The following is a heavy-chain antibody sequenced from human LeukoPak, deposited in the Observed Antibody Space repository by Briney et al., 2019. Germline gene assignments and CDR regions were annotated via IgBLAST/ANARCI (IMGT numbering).Heavy chain of an antibody. V-gene: IGHV3-48*03. CDR3: ARGGIRFIDY. J-gene: IGHJ4*02. CDR2: ISSGGSTI. CDR1: GFTFSSYE. Sequence: GGSLRLSCAASGFTFSSYEMNWVRQAPGKGLEWLSYISSGGSTIYYADSLKGRFTVSRDNAKNSLYLQMNSLRAEDTAVYYCARGGIRFIDYWGQGTLVTVSS. D-gene: IGHD3-10*01.